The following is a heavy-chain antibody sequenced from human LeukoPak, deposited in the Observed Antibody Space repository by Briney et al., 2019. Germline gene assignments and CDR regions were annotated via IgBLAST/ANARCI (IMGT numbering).Heavy chain of an antibody. Sequence: PSETLSLTCTVSGGSISSGDYYWSWIRQPRGKGLEWIVYIYYSGSTYYNPSLKSRVTISVDTSKTQFSLKLSSVTAADTAVYYCARCEQDTISFWYFDLWGRGTLVTVSS. CDR1: GGSISSGDYY. J-gene: IGHJ2*01. CDR3: ARCEQDTISFWYFDL. D-gene: IGHD3-3*01. V-gene: IGHV4-30-4*08. CDR2: IYYSGST.